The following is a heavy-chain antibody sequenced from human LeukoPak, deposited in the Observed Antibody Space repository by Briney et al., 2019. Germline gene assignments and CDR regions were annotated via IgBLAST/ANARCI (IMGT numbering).Heavy chain of an antibody. CDR3: ARENSGSYREFDY. J-gene: IGHJ4*02. Sequence: SETLSLTCTVSGGSTSSYYWSWIRQPAGKGLEWIGRIYTSGSTNYNASLKSRVSMSVDTSKNQFSLKLSSVTAANTAVFYCARENSGSYREFDYWGQGTLVTVSS. CDR2: IYTSGST. D-gene: IGHD1-26*01. V-gene: IGHV4-4*07. CDR1: GGSTSSYY.